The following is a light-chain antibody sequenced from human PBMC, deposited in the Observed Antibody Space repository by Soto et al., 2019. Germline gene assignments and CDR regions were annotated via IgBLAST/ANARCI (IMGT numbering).Light chain of an antibody. CDR1: QSTSSY. CDR3: QQYSSHST. CDR2: QAS. V-gene: IGKV1-5*03. J-gene: IGKJ1*01. Sequence: DIQMTQSPSTLSASLVYRFTITCRASQSTSSYLAWYQQKPGKAPKLLIYQASSLENGVPSRFSGSGSGTEFSLTISSLQPDDFATYYCQQYSSHSTFSQGTEVDIK.